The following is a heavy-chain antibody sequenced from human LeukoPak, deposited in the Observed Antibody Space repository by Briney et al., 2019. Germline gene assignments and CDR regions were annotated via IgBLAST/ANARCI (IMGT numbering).Heavy chain of an antibody. V-gene: IGHV4-34*01. CDR3: ARAFTIFGVVIRYYFDY. CDR1: GGSFSGYY. Sequence: PSETLSLTCAVYGGSFSGYYWSWIRQPPGKGLEWIGEINRSGSTNYNPSLRSRVTISVDTSKNQFSLKLSSVTAADTAVYYCARAFTIFGVVIRYYFDYWGQGTLVTVSS. J-gene: IGHJ4*02. CDR2: INRSGST. D-gene: IGHD3-3*01.